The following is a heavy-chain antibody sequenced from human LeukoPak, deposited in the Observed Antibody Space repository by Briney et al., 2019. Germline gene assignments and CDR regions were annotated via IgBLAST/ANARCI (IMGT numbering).Heavy chain of an antibody. CDR2: INSDGSST. V-gene: IGHV3-74*01. Sequence: PGGSLRLSCAASGFTFSSYWMHWVRQAPGKGLVWVSRINSDGSSTSYADSVKGRFTISRDNAKNTLYLQMNSLRAEDTAVYYCASLLFRGVEMDYWGPGTLVTVSS. D-gene: IGHD5-24*01. CDR3: ASLLFRGVEMDY. J-gene: IGHJ4*02. CDR1: GFTFSSYW.